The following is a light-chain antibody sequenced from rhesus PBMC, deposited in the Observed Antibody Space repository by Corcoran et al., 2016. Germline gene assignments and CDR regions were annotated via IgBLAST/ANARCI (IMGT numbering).Light chain of an antibody. CDR3: QQDNNWPLT. V-gene: IGKV3-42*01. Sequence: EIVMTQSPATLSLSPGERATLSCRASQSVSSSLGWYQQKLGQAPKLLIYGASNRATGIPDRFSGNGSGTEFTLTIRSLEPEDVGVYYCQQDNNWPLTFGGGTKVELK. J-gene: IGKJ4*01. CDR1: QSVSSS. CDR2: GAS.